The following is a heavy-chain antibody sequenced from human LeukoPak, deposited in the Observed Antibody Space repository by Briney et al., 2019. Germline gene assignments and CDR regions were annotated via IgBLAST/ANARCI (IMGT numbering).Heavy chain of an antibody. Sequence: PGGSLRLSCAASRFTFSDYYMSWIRQAPGKGLEWVSYITSSSSYTNYADSVKGRFTISRDNAKNSLYLQMNSLRVEDTAMYYCARSGGYTYGYGDYWGQGTLVTVSS. D-gene: IGHD5-18*01. CDR2: ITSSSSYT. J-gene: IGHJ4*02. CDR3: ARSGGYTYGYGDY. V-gene: IGHV3-11*03. CDR1: RFTFSDYY.